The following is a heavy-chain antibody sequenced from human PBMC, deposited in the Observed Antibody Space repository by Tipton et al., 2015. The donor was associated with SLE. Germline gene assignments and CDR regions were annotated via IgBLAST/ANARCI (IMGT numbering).Heavy chain of an antibody. J-gene: IGHJ4*02. V-gene: IGHV3-30*03. Sequence: SLRLSCAASGFTFSSFVMHWVRQAPGKGLEWVAVISSDGSNKYYADSVKDRFTISRENSKNTLYLQMTSLTADDTAVYYCARELTAVSGHWGQGTLVTVSS. CDR1: GFTFSSFV. CDR2: ISSDGSNK. D-gene: IGHD6-19*01. CDR3: ARELTAVSGH.